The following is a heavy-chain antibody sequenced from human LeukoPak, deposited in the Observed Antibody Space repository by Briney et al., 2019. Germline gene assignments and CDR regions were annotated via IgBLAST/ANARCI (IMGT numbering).Heavy chain of an antibody. V-gene: IGHV1-69*04. J-gene: IGHJ6*02. CDR1: GGTFSSYA. D-gene: IGHD3-9*01. CDR2: IIPILGIA. CDR3: ARVGDILTGYSSQYYYYGMDV. Sequence: GSSVKVSCRASGGTFSSYAISWVRRAPGQGLEWMGGIIPILGIANYAQKFQGRVTITADKSTSTAYMELSSLRSEDTAVYYCARVGDILTGYSSQYYYYGMDVWGQGTTVTVSS.